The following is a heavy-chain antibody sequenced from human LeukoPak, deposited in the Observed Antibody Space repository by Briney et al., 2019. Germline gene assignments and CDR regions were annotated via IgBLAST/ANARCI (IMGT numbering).Heavy chain of an antibody. CDR3: ATVNSAHWFFDY. Sequence: GESLKISCKGSGYGFTSTWIGWVRQTPGKGLEWMGTIYPIDSDTRYSPSFQGQVTISADKSISTAYLQWSSLRASDTAMYYCATVNSAHWFFDYWGQGTLVTVSS. CDR1: GYGFTSTW. V-gene: IGHV5-51*01. D-gene: IGHD1-26*01. J-gene: IGHJ4*02. CDR2: IYPIDSDT.